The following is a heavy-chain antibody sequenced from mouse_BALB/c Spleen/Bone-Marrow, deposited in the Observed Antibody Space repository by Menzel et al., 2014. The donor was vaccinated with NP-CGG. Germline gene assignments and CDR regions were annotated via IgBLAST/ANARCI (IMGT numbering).Heavy chain of an antibody. J-gene: IGHJ4*01. D-gene: IGHD1-2*01. Sequence: EVQVVESGVGLVKLGGSLKLSCAASGFTFTSYYMSWVRQTPEKRLELVAAINSNGDNTYYPDTMKGRFTISRDNAKNTLYLQMSSLKSEDTALFYCARRGISTAEGVGAMDYWGQGTSVTVSS. CDR1: GFTFTSYY. V-gene: IGHV5-6-2*01. CDR3: ARRGISTAEGVGAMDY. CDR2: INSNGDNT.